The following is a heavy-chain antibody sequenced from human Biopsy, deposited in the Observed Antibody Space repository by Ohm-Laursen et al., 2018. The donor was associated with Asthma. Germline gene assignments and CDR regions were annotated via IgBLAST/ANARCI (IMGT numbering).Heavy chain of an antibody. CDR2: INFVFGTT. V-gene: IGHV1-69*13. J-gene: IGHJ4*02. Sequence: SVKVSCKSLRGTFNTYVIGWVRQAPGQGLEWMGGINFVFGTTTYPQKFQDRVTITADDSTSTVYMELSSLRSEDTAAYYCARKAGSCISRTCYSLDFWGQGTLVTVSS. CDR1: RGTFNTYV. D-gene: IGHD2-2*01. CDR3: ARKAGSCISRTCYSLDF.